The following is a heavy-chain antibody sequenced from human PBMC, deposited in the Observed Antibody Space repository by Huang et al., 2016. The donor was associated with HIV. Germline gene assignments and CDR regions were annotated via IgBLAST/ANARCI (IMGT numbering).Heavy chain of an antibody. D-gene: IGHD3-10*01. CDR3: ARLIGSPSFYYGLDV. J-gene: IGHJ6*02. CDR2: IYPGDSDT. CDR1: GYRFRSNW. V-gene: IGHV5-51*01. Sequence: EVQLVQSGAEVKKPGESLKISCKGSGYRFRSNWIGWWRQMPGKGLEWMGIIYPGDSDTRYSPSIQGQVTISADKSINTAYLQWSSLKASDTAMYYCARLIGSPSFYYGLDVWGQGTTVTVSS.